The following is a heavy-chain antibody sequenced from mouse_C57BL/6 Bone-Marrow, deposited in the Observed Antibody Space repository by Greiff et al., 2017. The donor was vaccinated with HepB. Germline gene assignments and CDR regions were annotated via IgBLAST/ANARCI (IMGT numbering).Heavy chain of an antibody. J-gene: IGHJ4*01. Sequence: VKLVESGPGLVQPSQSLSITCTVSGFSLTSYGVHWVRQSPGKGLEWLGVIWSGGSTDYNAAFISRLSISKDNSKSQVFFKMNSLQADDTAIYYWARTFPPSQLLRDMDYWGQGTSVTVSS. D-gene: IGHD1-1*01. CDR2: IWSGGST. CDR1: GFSLTSYG. V-gene: IGHV2-2*01. CDR3: ARTFPPSQLLRDMDY.